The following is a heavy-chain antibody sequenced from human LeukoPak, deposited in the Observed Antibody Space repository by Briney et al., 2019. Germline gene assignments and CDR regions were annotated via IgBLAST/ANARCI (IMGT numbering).Heavy chain of an antibody. D-gene: IGHD6-19*01. V-gene: IGHV6-1*01. CDR2: TYYRSKWYN. CDR3: ARDLDQRAVAGIWFDP. CDR1: GDSVSSNSAA. J-gene: IGHJ5*02. Sequence: SQTLSLTCAISGDSVSSNSAAWNWIRQSPSRGLEWLGSTYYRSKWYNDYAVSVKSRITINPDTSKNQFSLQLNSVTPEDTAVYYCARDLDQRAVAGIWFDPWGQGTLVTVSS.